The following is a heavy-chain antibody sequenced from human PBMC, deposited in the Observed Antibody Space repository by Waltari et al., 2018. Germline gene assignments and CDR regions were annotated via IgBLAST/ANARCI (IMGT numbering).Heavy chain of an antibody. J-gene: IGHJ4*02. CDR1: GYTFTSYA. V-gene: IGHV1-3*01. Sequence: QVQLVQSGAEVKKPGASVKVSCKASGYTFTSYAMHWVRQAPGQRLEWMGWINAGNGNTKYSQKFQGRVTITRDTSASTAYMELSSLRSEDTAVYYCARVGITMVQGVAFFDYWGQGTLVTVSS. CDR3: ARVGITMVQGVAFFDY. D-gene: IGHD3-10*01. CDR2: INAGNGNT.